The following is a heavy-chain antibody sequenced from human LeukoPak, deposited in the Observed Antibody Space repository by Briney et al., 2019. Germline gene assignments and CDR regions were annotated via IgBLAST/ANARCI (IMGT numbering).Heavy chain of an antibody. CDR2: ISAYNGNT. Sequence: GASVKVSCKASGYTFTSYGISWVRQAPGQGLEWMGWISAYNGNTNYAQKLQGRVTMTTDTSTSTAYMELRSLRSDDTAVYYCARGSSSWYRLENWFDPWGQGTLVTVSS. V-gene: IGHV1-18*01. CDR3: ARGSSSWYRLENWFDP. CDR1: GYTFTSYG. J-gene: IGHJ5*02. D-gene: IGHD6-13*01.